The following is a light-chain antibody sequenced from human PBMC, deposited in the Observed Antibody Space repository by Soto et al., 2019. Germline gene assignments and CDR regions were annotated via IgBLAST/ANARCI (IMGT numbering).Light chain of an antibody. J-gene: IGKJ1*01. Sequence: EIVMTQSPATLSVSPGERATLSCRASQSVSTNLAWYQQKPGQGPRLLIYGASTRATGIPARFSGSGSGTEFTLTISSLQSGDFAVYYCQQYDDWPETFGRGTKVDIK. CDR3: QQYDDWPET. CDR1: QSVSTN. V-gene: IGKV3D-15*01. CDR2: GAS.